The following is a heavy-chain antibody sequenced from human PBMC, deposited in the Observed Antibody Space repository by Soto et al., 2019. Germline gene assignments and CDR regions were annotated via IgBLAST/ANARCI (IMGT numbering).Heavy chain of an antibody. CDR3: ARDLRLYYDILTGPMDV. V-gene: IGHV3-21*01. CDR2: ISSSSSYI. D-gene: IGHD3-9*01. Sequence: GGSLRLSCAASGFTFSSYSMNWVRQAPGKGLEWVSSISSSSSYIYYADSVKGRFTISRDNAKNSLYLQMNSLRAEDTAVYYCARDLRLYYDILTGPMDVWGKGTTLTVSS. J-gene: IGHJ6*03. CDR1: GFTFSSYS.